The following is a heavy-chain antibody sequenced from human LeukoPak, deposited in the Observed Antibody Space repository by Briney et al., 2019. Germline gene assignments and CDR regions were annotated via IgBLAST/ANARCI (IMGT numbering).Heavy chain of an antibody. V-gene: IGHV3-21*01. J-gene: IGHJ4*02. CDR2: VSSGSSYI. D-gene: IGHD6-13*01. Sequence: GGSLRLSCAASGFTFSSCTMNWVRQAPGKGLEWVSSVSSGSSYIYYADSVKGRFTISGDNAKNSLYLQMNSLRAEDTALYYCASIPPSSYSSNWNRFDYWGQGTLVTVSS. CDR1: GFTFSSCT. CDR3: ASIPPSSYSSNWNRFDY.